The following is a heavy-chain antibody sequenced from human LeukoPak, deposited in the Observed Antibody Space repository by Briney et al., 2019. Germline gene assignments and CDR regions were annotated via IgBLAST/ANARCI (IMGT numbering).Heavy chain of an antibody. V-gene: IGHV1-24*01. CDR2: FDPEDGET. D-gene: IGHD4-17*01. Sequence: ASVKVSCKVSGYTLTELSMHWVRQAPGKGLEWMGGFDPEDGETIYAQKFQGRVTMTEDTSTDTAYMELRSLRSDDTAVYYCARSVTTVTGWDYWGQGTLVTVSS. CDR3: ARSVTTVTGWDY. J-gene: IGHJ4*02. CDR1: GYTLTELS.